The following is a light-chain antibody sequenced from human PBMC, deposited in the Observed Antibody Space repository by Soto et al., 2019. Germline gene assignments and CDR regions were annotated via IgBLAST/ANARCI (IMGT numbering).Light chain of an antibody. CDR2: GAS. J-gene: IGKJ1*01. CDR1: QSISTD. V-gene: IGKV1-39*01. CDR3: HQTYNTPRT. Sequence: DIQMTQSPSSLSASVGDRVTITCRAGQSISTDLNWYQQKPGKAPKLLIYGASSLHSGVPPRFSGSGSGTDFTLTIGSLQAEEFATYDCHQTYNTPRTFGQGTNVEI.